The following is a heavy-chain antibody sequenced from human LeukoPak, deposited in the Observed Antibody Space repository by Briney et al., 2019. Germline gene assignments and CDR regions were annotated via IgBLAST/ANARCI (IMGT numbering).Heavy chain of an antibody. CDR2: ISGSGGST. V-gene: IGHV3-23*01. CDR1: GFTFSSYA. CDR3: VKVTAAGFVDH. J-gene: IGHJ4*02. D-gene: IGHD6-13*01. Sequence: GGSLRLSCAASGFTFSSYAMSWVRQAPGKGLEWVSAISGSGGSTYYADSVKGRFTISRGNSKNTLYLQMNSLRAEDTALYYCVKVTAAGFVDHWGQGTLVTVSS.